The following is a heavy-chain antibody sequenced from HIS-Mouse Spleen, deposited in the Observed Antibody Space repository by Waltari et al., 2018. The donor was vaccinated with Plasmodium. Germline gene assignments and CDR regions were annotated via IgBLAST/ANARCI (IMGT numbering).Heavy chain of an antibody. V-gene: IGHV4-59*08. CDR3: ARLRYSYGYFDY. D-gene: IGHD5-18*01. Sequence: QVQLQESGPGLVKPSETLSLTCTVSGGSISSYYWSWIRRPPGKGLVWIGYIYYSGSTNYNPSLKSRVTISVDTSKNQFSLKLSSVTAADTAVYYCARLRYSYGYFDYWGQGTLVTVSS. CDR2: IYYSGST. CDR1: GGSISSYY. J-gene: IGHJ4*02.